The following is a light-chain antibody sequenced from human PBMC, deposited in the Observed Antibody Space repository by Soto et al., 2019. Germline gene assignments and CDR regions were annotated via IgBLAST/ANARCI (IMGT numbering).Light chain of an antibody. Sequence: EIVLTQSPATLSLSPGEGATLSGRASQSVGRYLAWYQQKPGQAPRLLIYDASKRATGIAARFSGSGSGTDFTLTISSLEPEDFAVYYCQQRSDWPSTFGGGTKVQIK. CDR2: DAS. J-gene: IGKJ4*01. CDR1: QSVGRY. V-gene: IGKV3-11*01. CDR3: QQRSDWPST.